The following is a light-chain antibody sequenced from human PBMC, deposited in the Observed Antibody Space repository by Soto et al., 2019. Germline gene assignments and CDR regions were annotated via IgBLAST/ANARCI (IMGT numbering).Light chain of an antibody. J-gene: IGKJ1*01. CDR2: DAS. V-gene: IGKV3-11*01. CDR3: QQRSTWPWT. Sequence: IVLTQSRATLSLSPGERATLSCRASQSVSSYLAWYRQKPGQAPRLLIYDASNRATGIPARFSGSGSGTDFPLTISSLEPEDFALYYCQQRSTWPWTFGQGTKVDIK. CDR1: QSVSSY.